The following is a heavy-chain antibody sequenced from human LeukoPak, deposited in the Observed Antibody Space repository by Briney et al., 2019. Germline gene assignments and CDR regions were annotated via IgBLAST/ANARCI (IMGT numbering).Heavy chain of an antibody. J-gene: IGHJ2*01. CDR1: GGSISSGGYY. Sequence: SETLSLTCTVSGGSISSGGYYWSWIRQPPGKGLEWIGYIYHSGSTYYNPSLKSRVTISVDRSKNQFSLKLSSVTAADTSVYFCARVVPTFDYFDLWDRGSLVTVSS. CDR3: ARVVPTFDYFDL. CDR2: IYHSGST. V-gene: IGHV4-30-2*01. D-gene: IGHD2/OR15-2a*01.